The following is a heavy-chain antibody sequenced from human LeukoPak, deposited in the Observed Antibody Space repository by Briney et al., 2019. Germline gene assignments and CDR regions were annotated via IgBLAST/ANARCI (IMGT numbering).Heavy chain of an antibody. D-gene: IGHD3-22*01. J-gene: IGHJ6*02. CDR3: ARDMVVVISATYYYYGMDV. CDR2: ISSSGSTI. Sequence: GGSLRLSCAASGFTFSDYYMSWIRQAPGKGLEWVSYISSSGSTIYYADSVKGRFTISRDNAKNSLYLQMNSLRAEDTAGYYCARDMVVVISATYYYYGMDVWGQGTTVTVSS. CDR1: GFTFSDYY. V-gene: IGHV3-11*01.